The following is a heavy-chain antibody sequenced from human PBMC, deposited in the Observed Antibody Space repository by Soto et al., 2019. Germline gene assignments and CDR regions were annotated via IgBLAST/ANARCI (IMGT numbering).Heavy chain of an antibody. CDR2: INPNSGGT. D-gene: IGHD6-13*01. CDR3: ARGAGSSSWFGLFDT. V-gene: IGHV1-2*04. Sequence: GXSVKVSCKASGYTFTGYYMHLVRQAPGQGLECMGWINPNSGGTNYAQKFQVWVTMTRDTSISTAYMELSRLRSDDTAVYYCARGAGSSSWFGLFDTWGQGTLVTVSS. J-gene: IGHJ5*02. CDR1: GYTFTGYY.